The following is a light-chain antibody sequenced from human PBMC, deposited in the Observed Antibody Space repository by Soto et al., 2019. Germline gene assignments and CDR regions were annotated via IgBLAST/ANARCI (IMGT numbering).Light chain of an antibody. Sequence: EIVMTQSPATLSVSPGERATLSCRASQSVSSNLACYQQKPGQAPRLLIYGASTRATGIPARFSGSGSGTEFTRTISSLQAEDFAVYYCQQYNNWPLTFGGGTKVEIK. CDR2: GAS. J-gene: IGKJ4*01. V-gene: IGKV3-15*01. CDR1: QSVSSN. CDR3: QQYNNWPLT.